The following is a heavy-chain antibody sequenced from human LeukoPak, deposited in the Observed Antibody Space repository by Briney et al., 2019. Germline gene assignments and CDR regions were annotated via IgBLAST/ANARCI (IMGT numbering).Heavy chain of an antibody. J-gene: IGHJ3*02. Sequence: TGGSLRLSCAASGFTFDDYGMSWVRQAPGKGLEWVSGINWNGGSTGYADSVKGRFTIFRDNAKKSLYLQMNSLRAEDTALYYCARKWLSNAFDIWGQGTMVTVSS. CDR2: INWNGGST. V-gene: IGHV3-20*04. CDR3: ARKWLSNAFDI. CDR1: GFTFDDYG. D-gene: IGHD5-12*01.